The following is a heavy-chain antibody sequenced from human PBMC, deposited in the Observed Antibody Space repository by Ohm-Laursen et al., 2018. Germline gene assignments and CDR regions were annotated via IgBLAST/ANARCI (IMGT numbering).Heavy chain of an antibody. V-gene: IGHV4-59*01. CDR1: GGSIGLYY. CDR3: ARDRPTAITGFDY. CDR2: IYYSGNT. Sequence: TLSLTWPVSGGSIGLYYWNWIRQSPGKGLEWIGYIYYSGNTNYNPSLKSRVTMSVDTSKNHFSLKLTSVTAADTAVYYCARDRPTAITGFDYWGQGTLVTVSS. J-gene: IGHJ4*02. D-gene: IGHD2-21*02.